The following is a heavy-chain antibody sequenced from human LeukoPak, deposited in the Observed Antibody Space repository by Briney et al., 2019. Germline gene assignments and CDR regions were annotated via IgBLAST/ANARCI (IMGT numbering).Heavy chain of an antibody. CDR2: ISSGDST. J-gene: IGHJ3*02. Sequence: GGSLRLSCAASGFTFSNYAMSWVRQAPGKGLEWVSAISSGDSTYFADSVKGRFTISRENSKDTLYLQMSSLRAEDTAEYYCAKEIAVVGKGVLDIWGHGTMVTVSS. D-gene: IGHD6-19*01. CDR3: AKEIAVVGKGVLDI. V-gene: IGHV3-23*01. CDR1: GFTFSNYA.